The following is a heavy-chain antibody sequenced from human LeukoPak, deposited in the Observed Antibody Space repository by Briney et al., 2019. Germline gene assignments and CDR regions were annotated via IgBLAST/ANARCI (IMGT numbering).Heavy chain of an antibody. V-gene: IGHV3-23*01. D-gene: IGHD2-15*01. J-gene: IGHJ4*02. CDR3: AKVARGYCTGSSCYGVDY. Sequence: GGSLRLSCAASGFTFSTYAMSWVRRAPGKGLEWVSSISGGVGSTYYADSVKGRFTISRDNSKNTVHLQMNSLRADDTAVYYCAKVARGYCTGSSCYGVDYWGQGTLVTVSS. CDR1: GFTFSTYA. CDR2: ISGGVGST.